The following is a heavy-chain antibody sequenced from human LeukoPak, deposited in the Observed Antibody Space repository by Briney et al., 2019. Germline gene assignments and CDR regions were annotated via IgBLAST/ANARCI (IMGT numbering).Heavy chain of an antibody. D-gene: IGHD6-25*01. CDR1: GGSISSYY. CDR3: ASGYSSGGDY. CDR2: IYYSGST. V-gene: IGHV4-59*01. J-gene: IGHJ4*02. Sequence: SETLSLTCTVSGGSISSYYWSWIRQPPGKGLEWIGYIYYSGSTNYSPSLKSRVTISLNTSKKQLSLKLRSVTAADTAVYYCASGYSSGGDYWGQGILVTVSS.